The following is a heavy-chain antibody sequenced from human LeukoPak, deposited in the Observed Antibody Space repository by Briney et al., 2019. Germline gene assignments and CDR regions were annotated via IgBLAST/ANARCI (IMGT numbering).Heavy chain of an antibody. Sequence: ASVKVSCKASGGTFISYAISWVRQAPGQGLEWMGGIIPIFGTANYAQKFQGRATITADESTSTAYMELSSLRSEDTAVYYCASQDYYDQQKPFDYWGQGTLVTVSS. V-gene: IGHV1-69*13. D-gene: IGHD3-22*01. CDR3: ASQDYYDQQKPFDY. J-gene: IGHJ4*02. CDR2: IIPIFGTA. CDR1: GGTFISYA.